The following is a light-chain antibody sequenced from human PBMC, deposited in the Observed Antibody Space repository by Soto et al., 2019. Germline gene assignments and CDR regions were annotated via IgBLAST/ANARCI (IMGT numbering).Light chain of an antibody. Sequence: QPVLTQPTSASASLGASVTLTCTLSSGYSNYKADWYQQRPGKGPRFVMRVGTGGIVGSKGDGIPDRFSVLGSGLNRYLTIKNIQEEDESDYNCGADHGSGSNFVYVFGTGTKLTVL. V-gene: IGLV9-49*01. J-gene: IGLJ1*01. CDR1: SGYSNYK. CDR2: VGTGGIVG. CDR3: GADHGSGSNFVYV.